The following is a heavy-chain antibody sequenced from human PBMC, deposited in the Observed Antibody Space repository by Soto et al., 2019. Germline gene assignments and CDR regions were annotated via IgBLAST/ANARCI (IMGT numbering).Heavy chain of an antibody. CDR2: ISGSGGST. J-gene: IGHJ5*02. V-gene: IGHV3-23*01. CDR1: GFTFSSYA. CDR3: AKDWVRGGSSSWFDP. D-gene: IGHD6-6*01. Sequence: GWSLRLSCAASGFTFSSYAMSWVRQAPGKGLEWVSAISGSGGSTYYADSVKGRFTISRDNSKNTLYLQMNSLRAEDTAVYYCAKDWVRGGSSSWFDPWGQGTLVTVSS.